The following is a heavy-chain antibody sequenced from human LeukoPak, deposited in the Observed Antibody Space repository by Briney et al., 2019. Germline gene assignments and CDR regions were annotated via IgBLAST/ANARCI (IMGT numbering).Heavy chain of an antibody. D-gene: IGHD3-3*01. J-gene: IGHJ6*03. CDR2: MNPNSGNT. Sequence: ASVKVSCKASGYTFTSYDINWVRQATGQGLEWMGWMNPNSGNTGYAQKFQGRVTMTRNTSISTAYMELSSLRSEDTAVYCCARAARGAYYDFRSGPNPNTYYYYYYMDVWGKGTTVTVSS. CDR3: ARAARGAYYDFRSGPNPNTYYYYYYMDV. CDR1: GYTFTSYD. V-gene: IGHV1-8*01.